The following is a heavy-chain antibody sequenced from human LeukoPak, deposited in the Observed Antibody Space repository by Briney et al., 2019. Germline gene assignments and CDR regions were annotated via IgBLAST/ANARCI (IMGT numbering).Heavy chain of an antibody. Sequence: GESLKISCKGSGYSFTSYWIGGVRQMPGKGLEWLGNIHPGDSDTRYRPSFQGQVTISADKSISTAYLQWSSLKASDTAMYYCASRPSGSYLFDYWGQGTLVTVSS. CDR1: GYSFTSYW. D-gene: IGHD1-26*01. J-gene: IGHJ4*02. CDR3: ASRPSGSYLFDY. CDR2: IHPGDSDT. V-gene: IGHV5-51*01.